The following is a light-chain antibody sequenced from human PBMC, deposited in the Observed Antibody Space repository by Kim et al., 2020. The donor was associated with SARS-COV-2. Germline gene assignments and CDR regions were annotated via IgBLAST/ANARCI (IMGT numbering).Light chain of an antibody. V-gene: IGKV3-20*01. CDR2: GAS. CDR3: QQFERSPLYT. Sequence: PGERATLSCRASQSVSSNYLAWYQQKPGQAPRLLIYGASSRATGIPDRFSGSGSGTDFTLTISRLEPEDFAVYYCQQFERSPLYTFGQGTKLEIK. J-gene: IGKJ2*01. CDR1: QSVSSNY.